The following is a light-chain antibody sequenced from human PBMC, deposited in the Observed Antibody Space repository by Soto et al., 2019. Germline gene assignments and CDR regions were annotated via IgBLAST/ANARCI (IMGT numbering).Light chain of an antibody. CDR2: DVT. CDR3: CSYAGSYTLL. J-gene: IGLJ2*01. Sequence: QSALTQPRSVSGSPGQSGTISCTGTSSDVGGYNYVSWYQQYPGKAPKLMIYDVTKRPSGVPDRFSGSKSGNTASLTISGLQAEDEADYYCCSYAGSYTLLFGGGTKVTVL. V-gene: IGLV2-11*01. CDR1: SSDVGGYNY.